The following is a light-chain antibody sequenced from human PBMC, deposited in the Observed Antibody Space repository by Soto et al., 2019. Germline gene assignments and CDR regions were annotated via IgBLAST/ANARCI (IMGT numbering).Light chain of an antibody. Sequence: DIQMTQSPSSLSASVGETITITCRASQSISSSLNWFQHSPGQPPKLLIYDTSSLQSGVPSRFRGSASGTDFTLTISSLQPEDFATYYCQQRITFGPGTKVDIK. CDR1: QSISSS. J-gene: IGKJ3*01. CDR2: DTS. CDR3: QQRIT. V-gene: IGKV1-39*01.